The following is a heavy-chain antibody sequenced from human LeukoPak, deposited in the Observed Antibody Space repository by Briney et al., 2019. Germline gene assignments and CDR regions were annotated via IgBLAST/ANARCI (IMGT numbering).Heavy chain of an antibody. D-gene: IGHD3-10*01. Sequence: GGSLRLSCAASGFTFSSYWMSWVCQAPGKGLEWVANIKQDGSEKYYVDSVKGRFTISRDNAKNSLYLQMNSLRAEDTAVYYCAREYGSGSYYPYYFDYWGQGTLVTVSS. CDR3: AREYGSGSYYPYYFDY. CDR1: GFTFSSYW. J-gene: IGHJ4*02. CDR2: IKQDGSEK. V-gene: IGHV3-7*01.